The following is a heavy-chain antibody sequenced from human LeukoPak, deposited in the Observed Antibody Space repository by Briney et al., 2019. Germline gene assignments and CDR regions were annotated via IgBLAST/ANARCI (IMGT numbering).Heavy chain of an antibody. CDR2: IYYSGST. V-gene: IGHV4-39*01. J-gene: IGHJ5*02. Sequence: PSETLSLTCTVSGGSISSSSYYWGWIRQPPGKGLEWIGSIYYSGSTYYNPSLKSRVTISVDTSKNQFSLKLSSVTAADTAVYYCARGAPSRAVAGTDWFDPWGQGTLVTVSS. D-gene: IGHD6-19*01. CDR1: GGSISSSSYY. CDR3: ARGAPSRAVAGTDWFDP.